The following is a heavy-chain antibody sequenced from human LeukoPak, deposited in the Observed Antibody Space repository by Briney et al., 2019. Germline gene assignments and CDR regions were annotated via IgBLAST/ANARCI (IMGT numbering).Heavy chain of an antibody. CDR2: MNPNSGNT. V-gene: IGHV1-8*01. CDR1: GYTFTSYD. CDR3: ARGTMNLDF. D-gene: IGHD3-22*01. Sequence: ASVKVSCKASGYTFTSYDINWVRQATGQGLEWVGWMNPNSGNTGYAQKFQGRVTMTRDTSISTAYMEVSRLRSDDTAVYYCARGTMNLDFWGQGTLVIVSS. J-gene: IGHJ1*01.